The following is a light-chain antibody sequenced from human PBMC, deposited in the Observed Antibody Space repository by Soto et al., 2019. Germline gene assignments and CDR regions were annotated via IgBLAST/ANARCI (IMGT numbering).Light chain of an antibody. J-gene: IGKJ1*01. Sequence: DIQMTQSPSSLSASVGDRVTITCRASQTVSTYLNLYQRKPGKAPQLLIYAASNLQSGVPSRFSGSGSGTDFTLTISRLEPEDFAVYYCQQYGSSGTFGQGTKVDIK. CDR1: QTVSTY. CDR3: QQYGSSGT. CDR2: AAS. V-gene: IGKV1-39*01.